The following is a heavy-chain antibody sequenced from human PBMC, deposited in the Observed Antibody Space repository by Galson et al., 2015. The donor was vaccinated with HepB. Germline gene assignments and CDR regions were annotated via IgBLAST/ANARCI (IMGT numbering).Heavy chain of an antibody. CDR3: ARLEPPSTLPCSGGFCFYYDNAMDV. J-gene: IGHJ6*02. Sequence: QSGAEVKKPGESLRISCQGSGYSFPTYWITWVRQVPGKGLEWMGRIDPSGSYPNYSPSFRGHVTISAAKSINTAYLQWSSLQASDTAIYYCARLEPPSTLPCSGGFCFYYDNAMDVWGQGTTVTVSS. D-gene: IGHD2-15*01. V-gene: IGHV5-10-1*01. CDR1: GYSFPTYW. CDR2: IDPSGSYP.